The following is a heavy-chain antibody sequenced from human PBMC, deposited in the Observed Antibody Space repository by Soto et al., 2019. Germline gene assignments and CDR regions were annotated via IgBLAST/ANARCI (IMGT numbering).Heavy chain of an antibody. CDR1: GFTFSSYA. Sequence: GGSLRLSCAASGFTFSSYAMSWVRQAPGKGLEWVSAISGSGGSTYYADSVKGRFTISRDNSKNTLYLQMNSLRAEDTAVYYCANSHTSMVGGNWFDPWGQGTLVTVSS. D-gene: IGHD3-10*02. V-gene: IGHV3-23*01. CDR2: ISGSGGST. CDR3: ANSHTSMVGGNWFDP. J-gene: IGHJ5*02.